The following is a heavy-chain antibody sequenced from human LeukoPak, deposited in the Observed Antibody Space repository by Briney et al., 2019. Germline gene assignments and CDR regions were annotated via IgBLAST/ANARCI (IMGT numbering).Heavy chain of an antibody. D-gene: IGHD4-17*01. CDR1: GFTFSSYG. V-gene: IGHV3-53*04. CDR3: ARGERDYGDYH. Sequence: GGSLRLSCAASGFTFSSYGMHWVRQAPGKGLEWVSVIYSGGSTYYADSVKGRFTISRHNSKNTLYLQMNSLRAEDTAVYYCARGERDYGDYHWGQGTLVTVSS. CDR2: IYSGGST. J-gene: IGHJ5*02.